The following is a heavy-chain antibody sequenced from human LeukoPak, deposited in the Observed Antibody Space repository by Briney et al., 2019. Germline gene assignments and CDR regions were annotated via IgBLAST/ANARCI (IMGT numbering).Heavy chain of an antibody. CDR2: ISWNSGSI. CDR3: AKGPGIAVAGPLGY. D-gene: IGHD6-19*01. Sequence: GRSLRLSCAASGFTFDDYAMHWVRQAPGKGLEWVSGISWNSGSIGYADSVKGRFTISRDNAKNSLYLQMNSLRAEDTALYYCAKGPGIAVAGPLGYWGQGTLVTVSS. J-gene: IGHJ4*02. V-gene: IGHV3-9*01. CDR1: GFTFDDYA.